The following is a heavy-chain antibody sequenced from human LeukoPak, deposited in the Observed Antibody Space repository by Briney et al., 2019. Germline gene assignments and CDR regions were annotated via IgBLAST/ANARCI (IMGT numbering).Heavy chain of an antibody. Sequence: GGSLRLSCEASGFTFSNYAMSWVRQAPGKGLEWVSSISGSSDNTNYADSVKGRFTISRDNSKNILYLQMNSLRAEDTAVYHCAREEWFGESSDAFDIWGQGTMVTVSS. CDR3: AREEWFGESSDAFDI. J-gene: IGHJ3*02. CDR1: GFTFSNYA. V-gene: IGHV3-23*01. CDR2: ISGSSDNT. D-gene: IGHD3-10*01.